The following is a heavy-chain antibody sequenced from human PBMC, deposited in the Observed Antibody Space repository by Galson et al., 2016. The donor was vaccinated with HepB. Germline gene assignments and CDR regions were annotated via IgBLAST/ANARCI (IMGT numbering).Heavy chain of an antibody. J-gene: IGHJ5*02. D-gene: IGHD1-26*01. V-gene: IGHV3-21*01. Sequence: SLRLSCAASGFTFSNYAMNWVRQAPGKGLEWVSSISSSSSYIYYADSVKGRFTISRDNAKNSLYLQMNSLRAEDTAVYYCARDPHRAVVGATQWGWFDPWGQGTLVTVSS. CDR2: ISSSSSYI. CDR1: GFTFSNYA. CDR3: ARDPHRAVVGATQWGWFDP.